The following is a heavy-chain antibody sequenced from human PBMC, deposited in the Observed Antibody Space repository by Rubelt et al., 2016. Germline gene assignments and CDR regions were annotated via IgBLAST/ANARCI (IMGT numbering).Heavy chain of an antibody. J-gene: IGHJ4*02. CDR2: INQAGSEE. CDR3: AGGRNGAL. Sequence: EVQLVESGGGLVQPGGSLRLSCAASGFTFSNYWMSWVRQAPGKGLEWVANINQAGSEEHYVGSVKGRFTISRDNTKNSRYLQMNNLSAEDTAVYYCAGGRNGALWGQGTLVIVSS. CDR1: GFTFSNYW. V-gene: IGHV3-7*03. D-gene: IGHD2-8*01.